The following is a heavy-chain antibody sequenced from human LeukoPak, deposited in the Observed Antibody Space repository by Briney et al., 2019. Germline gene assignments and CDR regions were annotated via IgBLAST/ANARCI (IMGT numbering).Heavy chain of an antibody. D-gene: IGHD2-8*01. CDR2: MNPNSGNT. Sequence: ASVKVSCKASGYTFTSYDINWVRQATGQGLEWMGWMNPNSGNTGYAQKFQGRVTITRNTSISTAYMELSSLRSEDTAVYFCARVGYCTNGVCYRPPYFDYWGQGTLVTVSS. CDR3: ARVGYCTNGVCYRPPYFDY. V-gene: IGHV1-8*03. CDR1: GYTFTSYD. J-gene: IGHJ4*02.